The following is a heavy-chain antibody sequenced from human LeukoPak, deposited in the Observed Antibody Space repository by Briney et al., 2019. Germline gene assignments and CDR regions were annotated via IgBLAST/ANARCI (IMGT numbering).Heavy chain of an antibody. CDR3: ARDGADAYNT. D-gene: IGHD5-24*01. Sequence: PGGSLRLSCAASGFTFSSYEMNWVRQAPGKGLEWVSYISSSGSTIYYADSVKGRFTISRDNAKNSLYLQMNSLRAEDTAVYYCARDGADAYNTWGQGTLVTVSS. J-gene: IGHJ5*02. CDR2: ISSSGSTI. CDR1: GFTFSSYE. V-gene: IGHV3-48*03.